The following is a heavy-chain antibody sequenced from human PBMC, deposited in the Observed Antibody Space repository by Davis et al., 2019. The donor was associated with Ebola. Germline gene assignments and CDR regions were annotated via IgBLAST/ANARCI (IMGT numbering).Heavy chain of an antibody. J-gene: IGHJ3*02. CDR1: GFTFDDYA. D-gene: IGHD5-18*01. CDR2: ISWNSGSI. Sequence: SLKISCAASGFTFDDYAMHWVRQAPGKGLEWVSGISWNSGSIGYADSVKGRFTISRDNSKNTLYLQMNSLRAEDTAVYYCARERYSYGGDDAFDIWGQGTMVTVSS. V-gene: IGHV3-9*01. CDR3: ARERYSYGGDDAFDI.